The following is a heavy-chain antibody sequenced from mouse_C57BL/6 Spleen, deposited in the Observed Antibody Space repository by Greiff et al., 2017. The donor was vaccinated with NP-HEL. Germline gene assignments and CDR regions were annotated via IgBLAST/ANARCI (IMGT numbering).Heavy chain of an antibody. V-gene: IGHV3-6*01. J-gene: IGHJ3*01. CDR3: ARDYYYGSSYFAY. Sequence: EVKLVESGPGLVKPSQSLSLTCSVTGYSITSGYYWNWIRQFPGNKLEWMGYISYDGSNNYNPSLKNRISITRDTSKNQFFLKLNSVTTEDTATYYCARDYYYGSSYFAYWGQGTLVTVSA. D-gene: IGHD1-1*01. CDR2: ISYDGSN. CDR1: GYSITSGYY.